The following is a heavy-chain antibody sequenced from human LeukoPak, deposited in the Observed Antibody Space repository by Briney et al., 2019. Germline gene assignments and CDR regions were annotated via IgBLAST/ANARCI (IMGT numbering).Heavy chain of an antibody. V-gene: IGHV4-38-2*01. CDR3: ARLVYNGSGIYHYFDY. CDR2: IHHSGRT. D-gene: IGHD3-10*01. CDR1: GYSISSGYY. Sequence: SETLSLTCAVSGYSISSGYYWGWIQKPPGKGLEWIGSIHHSGRTYSNPFLKSRVTISVDTSENQFSLKLSSVTAADTAVYYCARLVYNGSGIYHYFDYWGQGTLVTVSS. J-gene: IGHJ4*02.